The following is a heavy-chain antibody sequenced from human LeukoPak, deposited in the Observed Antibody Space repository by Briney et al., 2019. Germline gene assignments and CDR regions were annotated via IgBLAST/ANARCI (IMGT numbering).Heavy chain of an antibody. Sequence: GGSLRLSCAASGFTFSSYWMSWVRQAPGKGLEWVANIKQDGNEKYYVDSVKGRFTVSRDNAKNSVYLQMNSLRAEDTAVYYCARDRVAYSAKSGWNFDLWGRGTLVTVSP. V-gene: IGHV3-7*01. D-gene: IGHD4/OR15-4a*01. CDR3: ARDRVAYSAKSGWNFDL. CDR2: IKQDGNEK. CDR1: GFTFSSYW. J-gene: IGHJ2*01.